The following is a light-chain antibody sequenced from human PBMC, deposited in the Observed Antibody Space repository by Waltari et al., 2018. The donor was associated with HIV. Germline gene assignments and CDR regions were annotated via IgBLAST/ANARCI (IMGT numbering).Light chain of an antibody. CDR3: MEGTYWPYI. CDR1: QSLVYTDGNTY. J-gene: IGKJ2*01. Sequence: VVMTQSPLSLPVTLGQPASISCRSSQSLVYTDGNTYLSWFQQRPGQSPRRLIYKVSNRDSGGPDRFSGSGSGTDFTLKISRVEAEDVGVYFCMEGTYWPYIFGQGTKLEI. V-gene: IGKV2-30*01. CDR2: KVS.